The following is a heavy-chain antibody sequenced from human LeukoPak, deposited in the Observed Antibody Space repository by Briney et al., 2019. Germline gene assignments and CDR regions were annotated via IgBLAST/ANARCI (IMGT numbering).Heavy chain of an antibody. V-gene: IGHV4-59*12. J-gene: IGHJ5*02. CDR1: GGSISSYY. D-gene: IGHD6-13*01. Sequence: SETLSLTCTVSGGSISSYYWSWIRQPPGKGLEWIGYIYYSGSTNYNPSLKSRVTISVDKSKNQFSLKLSSVTAADTAVYYCARDPSSSWYGRGRNNWFDPWGQGTLVTVSS. CDR2: IYYSGST. CDR3: ARDPSSSWYGRGRNNWFDP.